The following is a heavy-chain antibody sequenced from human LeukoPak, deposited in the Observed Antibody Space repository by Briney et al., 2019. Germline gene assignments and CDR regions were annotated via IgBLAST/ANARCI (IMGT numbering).Heavy chain of an antibody. V-gene: IGHV3-66*01. J-gene: IGHJ6*02. Sequence: GGSLRLSCAASGFTVSSNYMSWVRQAPGKGLEWISVIYSGGSTSYADSVKGRFTISRDNAKNSLYLQMNSLKTEDTAVYYCTTERGHYYGMDVWGQGTTVTVSS. D-gene: IGHD3-10*01. CDR1: GFTVSSNY. CDR2: IYSGGST. CDR3: TTERGHYYGMDV.